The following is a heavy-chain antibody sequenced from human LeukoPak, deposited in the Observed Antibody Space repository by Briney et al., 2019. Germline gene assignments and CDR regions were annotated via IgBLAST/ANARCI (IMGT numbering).Heavy chain of an antibody. CDR3: AREVGVVTAHGIDV. Sequence: SETLSLTCIVSGGSISSISSNNYHWGWIRQPPGKGLEWIGSIYYSGSTYYNPSLKSRVTISVDTSKNQFSLKLSSVTAADTALYYCAREVGVVTAHGIDVWGQGTTVTVSS. CDR2: IYYSGST. CDR1: GGSISSISSNNYH. V-gene: IGHV4-39*02. D-gene: IGHD4-23*01. J-gene: IGHJ6*02.